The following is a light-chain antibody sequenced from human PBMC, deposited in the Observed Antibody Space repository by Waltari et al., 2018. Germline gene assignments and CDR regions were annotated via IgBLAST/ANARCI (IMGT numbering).Light chain of an antibody. CDR2: GAS. CDR3: LQYNDWPPWT. J-gene: IGKJ1*01. V-gene: IGKV3-15*01. Sequence: EIVMTHSPATLSVSPGDRAPLPYRPSQSVTSNLAWYQQKPGQAPRLLIFGASTRATDIPARFSGSGSGTDFTLTISSLQSEDFAVYYCLQYNDWPPWTFGQGTKVEIK. CDR1: QSVTSN.